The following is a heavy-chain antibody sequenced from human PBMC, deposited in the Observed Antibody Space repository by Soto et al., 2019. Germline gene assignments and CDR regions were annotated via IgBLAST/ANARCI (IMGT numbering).Heavy chain of an antibody. V-gene: IGHV1-69*13. CDR2: IIPIFGTA. CDR1: GGTFSSYA. J-gene: IGHJ2*01. CDR3: ARGPALRVATITYFDL. Sequence: SVKVSCKASGGTFSSYAISWVRQAPGQGLEWMGGIIPIFGTANYAQKFQGRVTITADESTSTAYMELSSLRSEDTAVYYCARGPALRVATITYFDLWGSGTLVTVSS. D-gene: IGHD5-12*01.